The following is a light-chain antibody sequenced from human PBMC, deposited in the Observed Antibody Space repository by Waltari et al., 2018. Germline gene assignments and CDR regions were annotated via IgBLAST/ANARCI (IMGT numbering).Light chain of an antibody. Sequence: EIVMTQSPATLSVSPGERATLSCRASQSVSSNLAWYQQKPGQAPRLLIYGASTRATGIPARFSGSGSGTDFTLTISSLQSEDFAVYYCQQYNNWPFTFGGGTKVEIK. CDR3: QQYNNWPFT. CDR2: GAS. CDR1: QSVSSN. V-gene: IGKV3-15*01. J-gene: IGKJ4*01.